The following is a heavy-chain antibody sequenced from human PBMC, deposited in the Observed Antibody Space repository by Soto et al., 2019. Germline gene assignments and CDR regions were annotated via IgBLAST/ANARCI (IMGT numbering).Heavy chain of an antibody. Sequence: QDQLVQSGGEVKKPGASVKVSCKASGYSFTNYGITWVRQAPGQGVEWMGWISAYNGDTNYAQKLQGRVTMTTDASTSPAYLELRSLRPDDTAVYYCARDRGVAPPVAGNTHYYYYMDVWGKGTTVTVSS. J-gene: IGHJ6*03. CDR2: ISAYNGDT. V-gene: IGHV1-18*01. CDR3: ARDRGVAPPVAGNTHYYYYMDV. CDR1: GYSFTNYG. D-gene: IGHD6-19*01.